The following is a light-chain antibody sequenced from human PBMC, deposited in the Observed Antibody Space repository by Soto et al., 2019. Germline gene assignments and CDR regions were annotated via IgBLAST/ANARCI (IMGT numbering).Light chain of an antibody. CDR2: GAS. V-gene: IGKV3-20*01. CDR3: QQYGSSPWT. J-gene: IGKJ1*01. Sequence: EIVLTQSPGTLSLSPGERATLSCRASQSVSSSYLAWYQQKPGQAPRLLIYGASSRATGIPDRFSGSESGTDFALTISRLETEDFAVYYCQQYGSSPWTVGQGTKGDIK. CDR1: QSVSSSY.